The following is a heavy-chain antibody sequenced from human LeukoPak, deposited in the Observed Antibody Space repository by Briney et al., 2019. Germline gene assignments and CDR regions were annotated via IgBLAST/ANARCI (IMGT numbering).Heavy chain of an antibody. V-gene: IGHV1-2*02. D-gene: IGHD6-19*01. J-gene: IGHJ4*02. CDR1: GYTFTGYY. CDR3: ARDYPRSLYSSGWYGNDY. CDR2: INPNSGGT. Sequence: GASVKVSCKASGYTFTGYYMHWVRQAPGQGLEWMGWINPNSGGTNYAQKFQGRVTMTRDTSICTAYMELSRLRSDDTAVYYCARDYPRSLYSSGWYGNDYWGRGTLVTVSS.